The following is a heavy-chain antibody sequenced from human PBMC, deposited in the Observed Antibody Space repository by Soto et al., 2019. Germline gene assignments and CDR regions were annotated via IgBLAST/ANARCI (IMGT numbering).Heavy chain of an antibody. CDR3: ARLYYGDVQSSYYYYGMDV. D-gene: IGHD4-17*01. J-gene: IGHJ6*02. CDR1: GYSFTSYW. Sequence: PGESLKISCKGSGYSFTSYWIGWVRQVPGKGLEWMGIIYPGDSDTRYSPSFQGQVTISADKSISTAYLQWSSLKASDTAMYYCARLYYGDVQSSYYYYGMDVWGQGTTVTVSS. V-gene: IGHV5-51*01. CDR2: IYPGDSDT.